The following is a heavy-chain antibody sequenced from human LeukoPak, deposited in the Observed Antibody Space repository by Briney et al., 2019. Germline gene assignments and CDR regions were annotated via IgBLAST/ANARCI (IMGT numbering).Heavy chain of an antibody. V-gene: IGHV1-2*04. CDR2: INPNSGGT. J-gene: IGHJ6*02. CDR3: ARDGGSENYYYYGMDV. CDR1: GYTFTGYY. D-gene: IGHD3-16*01. Sequence: RASVKVSCKASGYTFTGYYMHWVRQAPGQGLEWMGWINPNSGGTNYAQKFQGWVTMTRDTSISTAYMELSRLRSDDTAVYYCARDGGSENYYYYGMDVWGQGTTVTVSS.